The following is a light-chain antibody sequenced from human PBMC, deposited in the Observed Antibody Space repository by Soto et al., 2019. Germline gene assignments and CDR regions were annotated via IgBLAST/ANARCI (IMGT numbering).Light chain of an antibody. V-gene: IGKV1-6*02. CDR2: AAS. J-gene: IGKJ1*01. Sequence: IQMTQSPSTLSASVGDRVTITCRAGRDTNYWLAWYQQKPGKAPKLLIYAASSLQSGVPSRFSGSGSGTDFTLTISSLQPEDFATYYCLQDYNYPRTSGQGTKVDIK. CDR1: RDTNYW. CDR3: LQDYNYPRT.